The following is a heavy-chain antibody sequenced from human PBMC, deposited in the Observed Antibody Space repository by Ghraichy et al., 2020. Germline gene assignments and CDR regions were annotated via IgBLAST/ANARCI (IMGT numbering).Heavy chain of an antibody. V-gene: IGHV3-23*01. CDR2: ISGNGEDT. J-gene: IGHJ6*02. CDR3: AGDTDYYYYALGV. CDR1: GFTFSRYA. D-gene: IGHD7-27*01. Sequence: GESLNISCTASGFTFSRYAMTWVRQAPGKGLELVSGISGNGEDTYYADSVKGRFTISRDNSENTLYLQMKSLRAEDTAIYYCAGDTDYYYYALGVWGHGTTVTVSS.